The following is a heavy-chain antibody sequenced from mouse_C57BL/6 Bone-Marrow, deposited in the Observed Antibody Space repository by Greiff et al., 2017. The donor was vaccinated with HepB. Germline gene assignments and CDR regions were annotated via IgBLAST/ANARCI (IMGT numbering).Heavy chain of an antibody. CDR1: GFSLTSYG. D-gene: IGHD1-1*01. CDR2: IWSGGST. CDR3: ALPYYYGSSYDWYFDV. V-gene: IGHV2-2*01. J-gene: IGHJ1*03. Sequence: VKLMESGPGLVQPSQSLSITCTVSGFSLTSYGVHWVRQSPGKGLEWLGVIWSGGSTDYNAAFISRLSISKDNSKSQVFFKMNSLQADDTAIYYCALPYYYGSSYDWYFDVWGTGTTVTVSS.